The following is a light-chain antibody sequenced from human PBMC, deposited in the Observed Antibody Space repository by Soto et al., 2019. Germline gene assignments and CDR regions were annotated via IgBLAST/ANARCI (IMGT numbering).Light chain of an antibody. CDR3: QQRTNWRALT. CDR2: DAS. Sequence: EIVLTQSPATLSLSPGERGTLSCRASQTVSSYLAWYQQKPGQAPRLLIYDASNRATGIPARFSGSGSGTDFTLTISSLEPEDFAVYYCQQRTNWRALTFGGGTKVEIK. V-gene: IGKV3-11*01. CDR1: QTVSSY. J-gene: IGKJ4*01.